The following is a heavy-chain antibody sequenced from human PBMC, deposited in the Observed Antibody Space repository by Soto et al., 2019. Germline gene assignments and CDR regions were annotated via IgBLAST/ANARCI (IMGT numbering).Heavy chain of an antibody. CDR3: TRHRDVLRFLEWPRPSDWFDP. Sequence: GGSLRLSCAASGFTFSGSAMHWVRQASGKGLAWVGRIRSKANSYATAYAASVKGRFTISRDDSKNTAYLQMNSLKTEDTAVYYCTRHRDVLRFLEWPRPSDWFDPWGQGTLVTVSS. J-gene: IGHJ5*02. CDR2: IRSKANSYAT. V-gene: IGHV3-73*01. D-gene: IGHD3-3*01. CDR1: GFTFSGSA.